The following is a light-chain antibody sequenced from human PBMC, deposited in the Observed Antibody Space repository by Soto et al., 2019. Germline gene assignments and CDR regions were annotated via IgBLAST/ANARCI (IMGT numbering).Light chain of an antibody. Sequence: QSSLPQPASVSWSPGHSITIACTGTSSDVGGYIYVSWYQQHPGKAPKLMIYDVTSRPSGVSYRFSGSKSGNTASLTISGLQAEEEADYYCSSYTTSSYYVFGNGTKVTVL. V-gene: IGLV2-14*01. CDR1: SSDVGGYIY. J-gene: IGLJ1*01. CDR3: SSYTTSSYYV. CDR2: DVT.